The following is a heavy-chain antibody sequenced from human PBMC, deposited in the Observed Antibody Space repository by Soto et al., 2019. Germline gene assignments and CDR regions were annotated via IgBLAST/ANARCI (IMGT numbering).Heavy chain of an antibody. Sequence: PRGYLRLSCTASGFTFGDYAMSWFRQAPGKGLEWVGFIRSKAYGGTTEYAASVKGRFTISRDDSKSIAYLQMNSLKTEDTAVYYCTRVMSVAGDSGMDVWGQGTTVTVS. CDR1: GFTFGDYA. CDR3: TRVMSVAGDSGMDV. J-gene: IGHJ6*02. D-gene: IGHD6-19*01. CDR2: IRSKAYGGTT. V-gene: IGHV3-49*03.